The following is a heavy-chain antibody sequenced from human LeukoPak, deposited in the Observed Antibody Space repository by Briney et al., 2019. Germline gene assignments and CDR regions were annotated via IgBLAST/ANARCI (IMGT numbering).Heavy chain of an antibody. V-gene: IGHV3-7*01. CDR1: GFTFSSYW. J-gene: IGHJ4*02. CDR3: ARDWNYYDSSGYYYPEDYFDY. D-gene: IGHD3-22*01. Sequence: PGGSLRLSCAASGFTFSSYWMSGVRQAPGKGLEWVANIKQDGSEKYYVDSVKGRFTISRDNAKNSLYLQMNSLRAEDTAVYYCARDWNYYDSSGYYYPEDYFDYWGQGTLVTVSS. CDR2: IKQDGSEK.